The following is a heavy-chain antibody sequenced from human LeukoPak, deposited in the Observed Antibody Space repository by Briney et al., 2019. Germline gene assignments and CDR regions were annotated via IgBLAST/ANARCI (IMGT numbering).Heavy chain of an antibody. CDR2: ISSSGSTI. CDR1: GFTFSSCE. J-gene: IGHJ6*04. CDR3: AELGITMIGGV. Sequence: SGGSLRLSCAASGFTFSSCEMNWVLQAPGKGLEWVSYISSSGSTIYYADSVKGRFTISRDNAKNSLYLQMNSLRAEDTAVYYCAELGITMIGGVWGKGTTVTISS. D-gene: IGHD3-10*02. V-gene: IGHV3-48*03.